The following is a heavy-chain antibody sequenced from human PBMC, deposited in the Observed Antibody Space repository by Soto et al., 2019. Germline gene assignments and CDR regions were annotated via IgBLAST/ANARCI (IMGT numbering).Heavy chain of an antibody. Sequence: QVQLVQSGAEVKKPGASVKVSCKASGYTFTSYDINWVRQATGQGLEWMGWMNPNSGNTVYAQKFQGRVTMTRNTSIRSAYMELSSLRSEDTAVYYCGREKSRGYYYDYWGQGTLVTVAS. CDR3: GREKSRGYYYDY. V-gene: IGHV1-8*01. CDR1: GYTFTSYD. J-gene: IGHJ4*02. CDR2: MNPNSGNT. D-gene: IGHD3-22*01.